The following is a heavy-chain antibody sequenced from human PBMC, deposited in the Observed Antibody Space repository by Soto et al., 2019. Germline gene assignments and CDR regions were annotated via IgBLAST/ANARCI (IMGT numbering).Heavy chain of an antibody. V-gene: IGHV1-69*13. CDR1: GGTFSSYA. CDR3: ACKELPPDSSSSSYYYGMDV. Sequence: SVQVSCKASGGTFSSYAISWVRQAPGQGLEWMGGIIPIFGTANYAQKFQGRVTITADDSTSTAYMELSSLRSEDTAVYYCACKELPPDSSSSSYYYGMDVWGQRTTVTVCS. D-gene: IGHD6-6*01. CDR2: IIPIFGTA. J-gene: IGHJ6*02.